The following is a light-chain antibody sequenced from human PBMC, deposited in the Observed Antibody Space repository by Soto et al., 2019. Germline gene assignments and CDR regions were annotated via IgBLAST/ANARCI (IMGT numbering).Light chain of an antibody. CDR2: DDD. J-gene: IGLJ3*02. Sequence: KFMLTQPLSVSDSPGLTVTISCTRSSGNIANNYVQWYQQRPGSAPTTLIFDDDQRPSGVPDRFSGFVDVSSNSASLTISGLKTDDEADYYCQSYDAKLRYWVFGGGTKVTVL. CDR1: SGNIANNY. CDR3: QSYDAKLRYWV. V-gene: IGLV6-57*04.